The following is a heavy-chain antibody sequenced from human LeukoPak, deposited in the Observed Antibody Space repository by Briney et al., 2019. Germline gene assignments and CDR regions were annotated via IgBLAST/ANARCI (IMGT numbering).Heavy chain of an antibody. CDR1: GFNFNVYS. J-gene: IGHJ4*02. Sequence: GGSLRLSCAASGFNFNVYSMNWVRQAPGKGLEWISYITSNLVTIHYADSVRGRSTISRDNAQNSLYLHMNSLRVEDTAVYFCARSTDWYADYWGQGTRVTVSS. D-gene: IGHD3-9*01. CDR3: ARSTDWYADY. CDR2: ITSNLVTI. V-gene: IGHV3-48*01.